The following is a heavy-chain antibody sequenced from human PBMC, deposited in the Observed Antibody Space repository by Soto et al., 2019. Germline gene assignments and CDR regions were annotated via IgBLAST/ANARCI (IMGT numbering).Heavy chain of an antibody. CDR2: ISAYNGKT. D-gene: IGHD6-6*01. J-gene: IGHJ4*02. V-gene: IGHV1-18*01. Sequence: GLSIIKKTTGQGFEWMGWISAYNGKTNYAQKLQCRVTMTTDTSTSTAYMELRSLRSDDTAVYYCARDRTRLPGGIAAPLGGYWGQGSPV. CDR3: ARDRTRLPGGIAAPLGGY. CDR1: G.